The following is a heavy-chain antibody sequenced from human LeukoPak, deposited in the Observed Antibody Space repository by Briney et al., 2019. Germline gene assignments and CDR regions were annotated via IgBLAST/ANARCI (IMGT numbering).Heavy chain of an antibody. CDR2: INHSGST. D-gene: IGHD3-10*01. J-gene: IGHJ4*02. CDR3: ARRGVTYYGSGRRIDY. CDR1: GFTFSSYW. V-gene: IGHV4-34*01. Sequence: PGGSLRLSCAASGFTFSSYWMSWVRQPPGKGLEWIGEINHSGSTNYNPSLKSRVTISVDTSKNQFSLKLSSVTAADTAVYYCARRGVTYYGSGRRIDYWGQGTLVTVSS.